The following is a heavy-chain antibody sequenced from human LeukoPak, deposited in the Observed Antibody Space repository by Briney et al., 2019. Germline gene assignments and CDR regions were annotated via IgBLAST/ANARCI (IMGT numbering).Heavy chain of an antibody. CDR3: ARPGIAAPEYYFDY. CDR2: ISYDGSNK. J-gene: IGHJ4*02. CDR1: GFTFSSYG. Sequence: PGGSLRLSCAASGFTFSSYGMHWVRQAPGKGLEWVAIISYDGSNKYYVESVKGRFTISRDNSKNTLYLQMDSLRAEDTDVYYCARPGIAAPEYYFDYWGQGTLVTVSS. V-gene: IGHV3-30*03. D-gene: IGHD6-6*01.